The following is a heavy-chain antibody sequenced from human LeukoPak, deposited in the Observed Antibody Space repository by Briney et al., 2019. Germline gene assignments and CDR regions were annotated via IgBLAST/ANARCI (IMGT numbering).Heavy chain of an antibody. CDR3: VKDAFYGSGTYYNS. D-gene: IGHD3-10*01. CDR1: GFIFSNYG. Sequence: QPGGSLRLSCAASGFIFSNYGMSWVRQAPGNGLEWVSGIGGTGGGTYYADSVKGRFTISRDNSKNTLFLQMNSLGAEDTAVYFCVKDAFYGSGTYYNSWGQGTLVIVSS. J-gene: IGHJ5*02. CDR2: IGGTGGGT. V-gene: IGHV3-23*01.